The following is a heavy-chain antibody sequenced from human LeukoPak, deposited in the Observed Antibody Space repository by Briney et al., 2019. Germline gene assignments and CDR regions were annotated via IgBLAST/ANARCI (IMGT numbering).Heavy chain of an antibody. CDR2: ISAYKGNT. D-gene: IGHD6-13*01. Sequence: PGASVKASCKASGYTFTSYGISWVRQAPGQGLEWMGWISAYKGNTNYAQKLQGRVTMTTDTPTSTAYMELRSLRSDDTALYYCARDPPIAAAGTLVYWRQGTLVTVSS. CDR3: ARDPPIAAAGTLVY. J-gene: IGHJ4*02. V-gene: IGHV1-18*01. CDR1: GYTFTSYG.